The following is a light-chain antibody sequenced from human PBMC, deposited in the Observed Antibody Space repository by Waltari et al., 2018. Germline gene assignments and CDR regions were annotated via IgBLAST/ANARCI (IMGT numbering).Light chain of an antibody. CDR1: HSNLASND. J-gene: IGLJ1*01. CDR3: ASWDDSHYV. CDR2: RNN. Sequence: QSVLTQPRSASGTPAHRVSISCPWSHSNLASNDLYWYQRFPGMAPKLLIYRNNQRPSGVPDRFSGSKFGTSASLAISGLRSEDEAVYYCASWDDSHYVFGTGTKVTVL. V-gene: IGLV1-47*01.